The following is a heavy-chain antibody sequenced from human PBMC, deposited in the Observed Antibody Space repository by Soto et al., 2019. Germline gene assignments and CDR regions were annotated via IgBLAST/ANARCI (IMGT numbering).Heavy chain of an antibody. V-gene: IGHV3-23*01. CDR1: GFTFSSYA. Sequence: PGGSLRLSCAASGFTFSSYAMSWVRQAPGKGLEWVSAISGSGGSTYYADSVKGRFTISRDNSKNTLYLQMNSLRAEDTAVYYCAKDNGGSYYNYYYYYGMDVWGQGTTVTVSS. CDR2: ISGSGGST. J-gene: IGHJ6*02. CDR3: AKDNGGSYYNYYYYYGMDV. D-gene: IGHD1-26*01.